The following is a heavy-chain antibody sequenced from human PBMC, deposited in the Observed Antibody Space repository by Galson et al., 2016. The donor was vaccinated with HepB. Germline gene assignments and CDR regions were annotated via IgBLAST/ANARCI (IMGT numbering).Heavy chain of an antibody. J-gene: IGHJ5*02. V-gene: IGHV3-33*01. D-gene: IGHD6-19*01. CDR3: ARMFGSGWYVGWTGFDP. CDR1: GFTFSSYG. Sequence: SLRLSCAASGFTFSSYGMHWVRQAPGKGLEWVAGIWYDGSNKYYADSVKGRFTISRDNSKNTLYLQMNSLRAADTAVYYCARMFGSGWYVGWTGFDPWGQGTLVTVSS. CDR2: IWYDGSNK.